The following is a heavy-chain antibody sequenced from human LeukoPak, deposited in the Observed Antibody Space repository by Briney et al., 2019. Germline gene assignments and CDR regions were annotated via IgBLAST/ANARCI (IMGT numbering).Heavy chain of an antibody. J-gene: IGHJ6*02. CDR2: IYYSGST. Sequence: PSETLSLTCTVSGGSISSGGYYWSWIRQHPGKGLEWIGYIYYSGSTYYNPSLKSRVTISVDTSKNQFSLKLSSVTAADTAVYYCARVIRPSPYYYYGMDVWGQGTTVTVSS. D-gene: IGHD1-1*01. V-gene: IGHV4-31*03. CDR3: ARVIRPSPYYYYGMDV. CDR1: GGSISSGGYY.